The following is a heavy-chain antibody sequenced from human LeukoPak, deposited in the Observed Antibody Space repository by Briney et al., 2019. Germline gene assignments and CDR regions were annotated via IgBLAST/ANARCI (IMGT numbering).Heavy chain of an antibody. CDR1: GYTFTSYG. V-gene: IGHV1-18*01. CDR2: ISPHNGNT. J-gene: IGHJ4*02. CDR3: ARVAVAALYFDY. Sequence: GASVKVSCKASGYTFTSYGISWVRQAPGQGLEWLGWISPHNGNTDYAQKLQGRVTMTTDTSTNTAYMELRSLRSDDTAVYYCARVAVAALYFDYWGQGTLVTVSS. D-gene: IGHD6-19*01.